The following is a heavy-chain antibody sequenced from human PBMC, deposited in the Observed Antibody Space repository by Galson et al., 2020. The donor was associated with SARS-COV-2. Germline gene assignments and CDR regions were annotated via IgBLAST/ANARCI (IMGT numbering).Heavy chain of an antibody. Sequence: TEGSLRLSCAASGFSFHNSGIHWVRQAPGKGLQWVTLLSYDGSNKYYADSAKGRFTISRDHSKNTLYLKMNSLRADDTAIYYCAKVGPYERKYYYYYGMDVWGQGTTVTVSS. J-gene: IGHJ6*02. V-gene: IGHV3-30*18. CDR3: AKVGPYERKYYYYYGMDV. D-gene: IGHD3-22*01. CDR2: LSYDGSNK. CDR1: GFSFHNSG.